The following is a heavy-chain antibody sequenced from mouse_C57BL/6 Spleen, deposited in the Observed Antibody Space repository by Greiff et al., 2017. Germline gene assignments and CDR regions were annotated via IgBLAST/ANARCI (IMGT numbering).Heavy chain of an antibody. Sequence: QVQLKESGPELVKPGASVKISCKASGYAFSSSWMNWVKQRPGKGLEWIGRIYPGDGDTNYNGKFKGKATLTADKSSSTAYMQLSSLTSEDSAVYFCARSHYYYGSSYGYFDVWGTGTTVTVSS. D-gene: IGHD1-1*01. V-gene: IGHV1-82*01. CDR1: GYAFSSSW. CDR3: ARSHYYYGSSYGYFDV. J-gene: IGHJ1*03. CDR2: IYPGDGDT.